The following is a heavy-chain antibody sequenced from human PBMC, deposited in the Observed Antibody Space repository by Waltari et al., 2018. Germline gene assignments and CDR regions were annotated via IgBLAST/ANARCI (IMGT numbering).Heavy chain of an antibody. V-gene: IGHV1-24*01. CDR2: FDPEDGDT. Sequence: QVQLVQSGAEVKKPGASVKVSCKVSGYTLTELSMHWVRQAPGKGLEWMGGFDPEDGDTIYAQKFQGRVTMTEDTSTDTAYMELSSLRSEDTAVYYCATEATYYDILTGYRRRSNFDYWGQGTLVTVSS. CDR1: GYTLTELS. CDR3: ATEATYYDILTGYRRRSNFDY. J-gene: IGHJ4*02. D-gene: IGHD3-9*01.